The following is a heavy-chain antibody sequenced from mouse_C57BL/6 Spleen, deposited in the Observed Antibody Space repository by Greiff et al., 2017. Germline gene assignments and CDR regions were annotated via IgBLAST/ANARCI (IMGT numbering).Heavy chain of an antibody. CDR3: ASRDGYYLDY. J-gene: IGHJ2*01. D-gene: IGHD2-3*01. V-gene: IGHV1-82*01. CDR2: IYPGDGDT. CDR1: GYAFSSSW. Sequence: VQLQQSGPELVKPGASVKISCKASGYAFSSSWMNWVKQRPGKGLEWIGRIYPGDGDTNYNGKFKGKATLTADKSSSTAYMQLSSLTSEDSAVYFCASRDGYYLDYWGQGTTLTVSS.